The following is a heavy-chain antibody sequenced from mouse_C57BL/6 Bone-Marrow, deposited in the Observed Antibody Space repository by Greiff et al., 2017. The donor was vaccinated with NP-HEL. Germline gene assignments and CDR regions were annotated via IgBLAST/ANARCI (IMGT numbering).Heavy chain of an antibody. CDR2: IHPNSGST. CDR3: ARGGGNYLFAY. V-gene: IGHV1-64*01. CDR1: GYTFTSYW. Sequence: QVQLQQSGAELVKPGASVKLSCKASGYTFTSYWMHWVKQRPGQGLEWIGMIHPNSGSTNYNEKFKSKATLTVDKSSSTAYMQLSSRTSEDSAVYYCARGGGNYLFAYWGQGTLVTVSA. J-gene: IGHJ3*01. D-gene: IGHD2-1*01.